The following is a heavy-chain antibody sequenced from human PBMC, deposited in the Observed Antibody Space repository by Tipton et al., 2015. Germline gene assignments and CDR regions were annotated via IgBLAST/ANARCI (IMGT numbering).Heavy chain of an antibody. Sequence: RSLRLSCAASGFPFDDYAMHWVRQAPGKGLEWVSGISWNSGSIAYADSVRGRFTISRDNAKNSLYLQMNSLRAEDTALYYCAKDREAVAGNPDYWGQGTLVTVSS. J-gene: IGHJ4*02. V-gene: IGHV3-9*01. CDR3: AKDREAVAGNPDY. D-gene: IGHD6-19*01. CDR2: ISWNSGSI. CDR1: GFPFDDYA.